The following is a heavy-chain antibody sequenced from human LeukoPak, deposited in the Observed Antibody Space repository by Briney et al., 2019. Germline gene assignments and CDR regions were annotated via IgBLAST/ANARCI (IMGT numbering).Heavy chain of an antibody. J-gene: IGHJ1*01. V-gene: IGHV3-23*01. CDR3: AKSDSSGYYPYAEYFQH. D-gene: IGHD3-22*01. Sequence: GGSLRLSCAASGFTFSSYAMSWVRQAPGKGLEWVSAISGSGGSTYYADSVKGRFTISRDNSKNTLYLQMNSLRAEDTAVYYCAKSDSSGYYPYAEYFQHWGQGTLVTVSS. CDR1: GFTFSSYA. CDR2: ISGSGGST.